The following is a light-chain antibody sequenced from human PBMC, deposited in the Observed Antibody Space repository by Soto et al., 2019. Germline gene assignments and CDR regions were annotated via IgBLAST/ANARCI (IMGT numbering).Light chain of an antibody. Sequence: EIVVTQSPATLSVSPGERVTRSCRASQSIGRNLAWCQQTPGQAPRLLIYGASTRATGIPARFSGSGSGTEFTLTISNLQSEDFAVYYCQQHNNWPLTFGQGTKVDIK. J-gene: IGKJ1*01. CDR3: QQHNNWPLT. CDR2: GAS. V-gene: IGKV3-15*01. CDR1: QSIGRN.